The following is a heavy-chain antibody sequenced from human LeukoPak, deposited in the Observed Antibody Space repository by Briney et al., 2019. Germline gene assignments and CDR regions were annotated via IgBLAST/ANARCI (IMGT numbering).Heavy chain of an antibody. CDR2: INPSGGST. Sequence: ASVKVSCKASGYTFTSYYMHWVRQAPGQGLEWMGIINPSGGSTSYAQKFQGRVTMTRDMSTSTVYMELSSLRSEDTAVYYCARSSITMDRGVMGSWFDPWGQGTLVTVSS. D-gene: IGHD3-10*01. CDR3: ARSSITMDRGVMGSWFDP. CDR1: GYTFTSYY. J-gene: IGHJ5*02. V-gene: IGHV1-46*01.